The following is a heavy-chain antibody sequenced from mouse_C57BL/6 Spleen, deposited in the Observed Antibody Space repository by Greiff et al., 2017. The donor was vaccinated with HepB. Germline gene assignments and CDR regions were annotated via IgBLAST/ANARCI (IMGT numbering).Heavy chain of an antibody. CDR2: IHPNSGST. Sequence: VQLQQPGAELVKPGASVKLSCKASGYTFTSYWMRWVKQRPGQGLEWIGMIHPNSGSTNYNEKFKSKATLTVDKSSSTAYMQLSSLTSEDSAVYYCARDYGSSLYYFDYWGQGTTLTVSS. D-gene: IGHD1-1*01. CDR3: ARDYGSSLYYFDY. CDR1: GYTFTSYW. V-gene: IGHV1-64*01. J-gene: IGHJ2*01.